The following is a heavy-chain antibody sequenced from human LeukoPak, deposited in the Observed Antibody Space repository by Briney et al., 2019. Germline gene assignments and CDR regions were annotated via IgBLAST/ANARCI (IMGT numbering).Heavy chain of an antibody. CDR2: INYSGST. D-gene: IGHD3-10*01. CDR1: GGSISSGGYY. V-gene: IGHV4-39*01. CDR3: ARYVVYGSGKYYFDC. Sequence: SETLSLTCTVSGGSISSGGYYWSWIRQPPGKGLEWIASINYSGSTYYNPSLKSRVTISVDTSENQFSLKLSSVTAADTAVYYCARYVVYGSGKYYFDCWGQGTLVTVSS. J-gene: IGHJ4*02.